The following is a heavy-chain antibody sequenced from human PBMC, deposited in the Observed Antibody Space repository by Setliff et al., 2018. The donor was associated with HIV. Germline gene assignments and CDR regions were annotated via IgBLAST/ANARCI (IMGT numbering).Heavy chain of an antibody. D-gene: IGHD5-18*01. CDR1: GGPMSSTTYW. CDR2: IYYNGNT. Sequence: SETLSLTCTVSGGPMSSTTYWWGWIRQPPGKGLEWIGTIYYNGNTFYDPSLKSRVTISIDMSKNQFSLKLTSVAAADTAVYYCAKRPGYGYPFHIWGQGTMVTVSS. J-gene: IGHJ3*02. V-gene: IGHV4-39*01. CDR3: AKRPGYGYPFHI.